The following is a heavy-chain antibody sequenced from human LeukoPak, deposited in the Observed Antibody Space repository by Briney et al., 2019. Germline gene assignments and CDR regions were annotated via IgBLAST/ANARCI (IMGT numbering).Heavy chain of an antibody. D-gene: IGHD6-19*01. V-gene: IGHV4-34*01. CDR2: INHSGST. J-gene: IGHJ4*02. CDR1: GGSFSGYY. CDR3: ASRIAVAGPDDY. Sequence: SETLSLTCAVYGGSFSGYYWSWIRQPPGKGLEWIGEINHSGSTNYNPSLKSRVTISVDTSKNQFSLKLSSVTAADTAVYYCASRIAVAGPDDYWGQGTLVTVSS.